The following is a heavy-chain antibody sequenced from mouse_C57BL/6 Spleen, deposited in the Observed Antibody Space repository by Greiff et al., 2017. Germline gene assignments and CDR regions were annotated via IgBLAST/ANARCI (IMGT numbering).Heavy chain of an antibody. Sequence: QVQLQQPGTELVKPGASVKLSCKASGYTFTSYWMHWVKQRPGQGLEWIGNINPSNGGTNYNEKFKSKATLTVDKSSSTAYMQLSSLTSEDSAVYYCAREGYYYGSVLYAMDYWGQGTSVTVSS. D-gene: IGHD1-1*01. CDR2: INPSNGGT. J-gene: IGHJ4*01. V-gene: IGHV1-53*01. CDR1: GYTFTSYW. CDR3: AREGYYYGSVLYAMDY.